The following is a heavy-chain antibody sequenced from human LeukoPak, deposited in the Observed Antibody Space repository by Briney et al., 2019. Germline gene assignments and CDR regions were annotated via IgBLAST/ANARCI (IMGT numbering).Heavy chain of an antibody. CDR1: GCTFSSYA. D-gene: IGHD1-26*01. V-gene: IGHV1-69*01. J-gene: IGHJ4*02. CDR2: IIPIFGTA. CDR3: ASQVGARWDY. Sequence: SVTVSCKASGCTFSSYAISWVRQAPGQGREWMGGIIPIFGTANYAQKFQGRVTITADESTSTAYMELSSLRSEDTAVYYCASQVGARWDYWGQGTLVTVSS.